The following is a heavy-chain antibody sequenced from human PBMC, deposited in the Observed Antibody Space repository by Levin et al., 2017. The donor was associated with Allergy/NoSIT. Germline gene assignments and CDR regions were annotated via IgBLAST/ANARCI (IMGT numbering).Heavy chain of an antibody. Sequence: GESLKISCKASGYTFTGYYMHWVRQAPGQGLEWMGWINPNSGGTNYAQKFQGRVTMTRDTSISTAYMELSRLRSDDTAVYYCARDHVRLPAAGQPSWNWYFDLWGRGTLVTVSS. CDR3: ARDHVRLPAAGQPSWNWYFDL. V-gene: IGHV1-2*02. J-gene: IGHJ2*01. CDR2: INPNSGGT. D-gene: IGHD2-2*01. CDR1: GYTFTGYY.